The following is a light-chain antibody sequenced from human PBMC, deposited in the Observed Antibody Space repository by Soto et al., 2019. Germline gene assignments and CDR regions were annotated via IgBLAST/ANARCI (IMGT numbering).Light chain of an antibody. V-gene: IGKV1-27*01. J-gene: IGKJ1*01. Sequence: DIQLTQSPSSLSASVGDRVTITCRASQGISNALAWYQQRPGKVPKLLMSAASTLQSGVPSRFSGSGSGTDFTLTISSLQPEDVATYYCQKYDSVPTLGQGTKVDIK. CDR2: AAS. CDR1: QGISNA. CDR3: QKYDSVPT.